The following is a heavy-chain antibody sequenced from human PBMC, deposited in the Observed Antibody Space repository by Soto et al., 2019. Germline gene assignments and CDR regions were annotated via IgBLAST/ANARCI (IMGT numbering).Heavy chain of an antibody. J-gene: IGHJ4*02. CDR3: ARSGGSFNFDF. D-gene: IGHD1-26*01. CDR1: GGSISGYY. Sequence: SETLSLTCTVSGGSISGYYWSWIRQPAGKGLGWIGRIYSSWGTNYNPSFKSRVTMSEXXXXXXFXLXVSXXTAADTAVYYCARSGGSFNFDFWGQGTLVTVSS. V-gene: IGHV4-4*07. CDR2: IYSSWGT.